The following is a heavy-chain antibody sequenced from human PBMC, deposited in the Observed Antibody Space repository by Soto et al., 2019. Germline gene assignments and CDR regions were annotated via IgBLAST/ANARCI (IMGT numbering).Heavy chain of an antibody. CDR1: GCSISSYY. D-gene: IGHD2-8*01. J-gene: IGHJ6*02. CDR2: IYYSGST. Sequence: PSETLSLPGTVSGCSISSYYWSWIRQPPGKGLEWIGYIYYSGSTNYNPSLKSRVTISVDTSKNQFSLKLSSVTAADTAVYYCARGKYVDVWGQGTTVTVSS. CDR3: ARGKYVDV. V-gene: IGHV4-59*01.